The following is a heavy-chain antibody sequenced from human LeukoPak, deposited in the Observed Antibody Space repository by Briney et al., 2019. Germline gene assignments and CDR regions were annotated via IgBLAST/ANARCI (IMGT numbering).Heavy chain of an antibody. CDR2: MNPNSGNT. Sequence: ASVKVSCQASGYTFASYDINWVRQATAQGLEWMGWMNPNSGNTGYAGKFQGRITLTADTSTSTAYLELRSLRSEDTAVYYCARGRATVTTHWVDPWGQGTLVTVSS. CDR3: ARGRATVTTHWVDP. D-gene: IGHD4-11*01. CDR1: GYTFASYD. J-gene: IGHJ5*02. V-gene: IGHV1-8*02.